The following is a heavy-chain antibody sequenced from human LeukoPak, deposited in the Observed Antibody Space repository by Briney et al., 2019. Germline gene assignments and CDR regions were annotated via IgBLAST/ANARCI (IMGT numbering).Heavy chain of an antibody. J-gene: IGHJ4*02. D-gene: IGHD6-13*01. Sequence: GESLKIAFKGSGYSFTSYWIGWVRQMPGKGLEWVGIICPGDSDTRYSPSFQGQVTISADKSISTAYLQWSSLKASDTAMYYCARQGISWYRASDYWGQGTLVTVSS. V-gene: IGHV5-51*01. CDR2: ICPGDSDT. CDR3: ARQGISWYRASDY. CDR1: GYSFTSYW.